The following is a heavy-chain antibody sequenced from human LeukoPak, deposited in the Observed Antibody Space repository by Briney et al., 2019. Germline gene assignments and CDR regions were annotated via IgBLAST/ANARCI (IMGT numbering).Heavy chain of an antibody. CDR1: GGSFSGYY. J-gene: IGHJ4*02. CDR3: ARHTVRGRTFDY. V-gene: IGHV4-34*01. Sequence: KTSETLSLTCAVYGGSFSGYYWSWIRQPPGKGLEWIGEINHSGSTNYNPSLKSRVTISVDTSKNQFSLKLSSVTAADTAVYYCARHTVRGRTFDYWGQGTLVTVSS. D-gene: IGHD4-4*01. CDR2: INHSGST.